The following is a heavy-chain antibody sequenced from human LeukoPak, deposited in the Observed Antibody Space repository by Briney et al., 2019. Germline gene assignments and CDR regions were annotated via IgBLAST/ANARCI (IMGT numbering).Heavy chain of an antibody. V-gene: IGHV4-34*01. D-gene: IGHD5-12*01. J-gene: IGHJ6*02. CDR3: ARVGGYSRYDLPNSYYYGMDV. CDR1: GGSFSGYY. CDR2: INHSGST. Sequence: SETLSLTCAVYGGSFSGYYCSWIRQPPGKGLEWIGEINHSGSTNYNPSLKSRVTISVDTSKNQFSLKLSSVTAADTAVYYCARVGGYSRYDLPNSYYYGMDVWGQGTTVTVSS.